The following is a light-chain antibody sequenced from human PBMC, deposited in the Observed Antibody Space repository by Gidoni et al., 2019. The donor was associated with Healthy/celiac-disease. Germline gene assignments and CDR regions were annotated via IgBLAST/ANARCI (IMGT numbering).Light chain of an antibody. V-gene: IGKV4-1*01. CDR1: QSVLYSSNNKNY. Sequence: DIVMTQSPDSLAVSLGERATINCKSSQSVLYSSNNKNYLAWYQQKPGQPPKLLIYWAPTRESGVPDRFSGSGSGTDFTLTISSLQAEDVAVYSCQQYYSTPLTFXQXTKLEIK. CDR2: WAP. J-gene: IGKJ2*01. CDR3: QQYYSTPLT.